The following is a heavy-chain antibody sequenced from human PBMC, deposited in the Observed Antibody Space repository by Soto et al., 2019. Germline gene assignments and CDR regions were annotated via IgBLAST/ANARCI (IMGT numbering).Heavy chain of an antibody. CDR2: TSGSGDTT. J-gene: IGHJ4*02. V-gene: IGHV3-23*01. D-gene: IGHD5-12*01. Sequence: PGGSLRLSCEAPGFTFTSYAMSWVRQAPRKGLEWVSATSGSGDTTYYADSVKGRFTISRDNSEKRLYLQMNSLRAEDTAVYYCAKMVHGGYVSYFDSWGQGTLVTVSS. CDR3: AKMVHGGYVSYFDS. CDR1: GFTFTSYA.